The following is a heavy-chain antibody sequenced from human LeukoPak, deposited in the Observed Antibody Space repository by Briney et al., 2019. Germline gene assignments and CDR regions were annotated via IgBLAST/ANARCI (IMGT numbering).Heavy chain of an antibody. Sequence: PGGSLRLSCAASGFTFSSYWMSWVRQAPGKGLEWVANIKQDGSEKYYVDSVKGRFTISRDNAKNSLYLQMNSLRAEDTAVYYCARVGTYYDFWSGYYPFDYWGQGTLVTVSS. D-gene: IGHD3-3*01. CDR3: ARVGTYYDFWSGYYPFDY. CDR1: GFTFSSYW. J-gene: IGHJ4*02. V-gene: IGHV3-7*01. CDR2: IKQDGSEK.